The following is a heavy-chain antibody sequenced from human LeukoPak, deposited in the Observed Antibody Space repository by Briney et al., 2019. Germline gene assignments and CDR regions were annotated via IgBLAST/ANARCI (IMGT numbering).Heavy chain of an antibody. Sequence: PGGSLRLSCAASGFTFSSYAMSWVRQAPGKGLEWVSSISWNSGSIAYADSVKGRFTISRDNAKNSLFLQMNSLRAEDTALYYCAKSLVGTTTFMDYWGQGTLVTVSS. CDR2: ISWNSGSI. CDR3: AKSLVGTTTFMDY. V-gene: IGHV3-9*01. D-gene: IGHD1-26*01. J-gene: IGHJ4*02. CDR1: GFTFSSYA.